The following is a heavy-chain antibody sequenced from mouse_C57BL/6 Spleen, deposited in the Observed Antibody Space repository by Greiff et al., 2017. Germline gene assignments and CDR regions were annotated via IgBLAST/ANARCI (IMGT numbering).Heavy chain of an antibody. D-gene: IGHD1-1*01. CDR3: ARGEYDGSSYLYFGG. CDR1: GYTFTSYW. Sequence: VQLQQPGAELVKPGASVKMSCKASGYTFTSYWITWVKQRPGQGLEWIGDIYPGSGSTNYNEKVTSKATLTVDTSSSTAYMQHSSLTSEDSAVDYFARGEYDGSSYLYFGGWGTGTTVTVST. CDR2: IYPGSGST. J-gene: IGHJ1*03. V-gene: IGHV1-55*01.